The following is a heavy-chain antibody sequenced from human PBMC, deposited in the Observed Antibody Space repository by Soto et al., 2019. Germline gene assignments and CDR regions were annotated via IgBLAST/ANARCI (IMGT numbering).Heavy chain of an antibody. CDR2: ISGSGGST. CDR1: GFTFSSYA. Sequence: GGSLRLSCAASGFTFSSYAMSWVRQAPGKGLEWVSTISGSGGSTYYADSVKGRFTISRDNSKNTLYLQMNSLRAEDTAVYYCAKATYCSGGSCYPYYFDYWGQGTLVTVSS. V-gene: IGHV3-23*01. D-gene: IGHD2-15*01. CDR3: AKATYCSGGSCYPYYFDY. J-gene: IGHJ4*02.